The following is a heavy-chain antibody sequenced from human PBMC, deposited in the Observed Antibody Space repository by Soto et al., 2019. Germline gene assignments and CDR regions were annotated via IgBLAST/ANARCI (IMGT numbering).Heavy chain of an antibody. Sequence: ASVKVSCKASGYTFTSYGISWVRQAPGQGLEWMGWISANNGTTNYAQKFQGRVTMTADKSTSTAYMELSSLRSEDTAVYYCARVFRYSSSPYYYGMDVWGQGTTVTVSS. V-gene: IGHV1-18*01. CDR3: ARVFRYSSSPYYYGMDV. CDR2: ISANNGTT. J-gene: IGHJ6*02. D-gene: IGHD6-6*01. CDR1: GYTFTSYG.